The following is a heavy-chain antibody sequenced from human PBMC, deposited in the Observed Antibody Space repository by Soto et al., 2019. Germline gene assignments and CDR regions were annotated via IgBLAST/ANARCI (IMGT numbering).Heavy chain of an antibody. CDR2: IYHSGST. D-gene: IGHD4-17*01. CDR3: ARFMTTVSNLAFDI. Sequence: QVQLQESGPGLVKPSGTLSLTCAVSGGSISSSNWWSWVRQPPGKGLEWIGEIYHSGSTNYNPSLTSRVPIPVDKSKTQFSLKLSSVTAADTAVYYCARFMTTVSNLAFDIWGQGTMVTVSS. CDR1: GGSISSSNW. V-gene: IGHV4-4*02. J-gene: IGHJ3*02.